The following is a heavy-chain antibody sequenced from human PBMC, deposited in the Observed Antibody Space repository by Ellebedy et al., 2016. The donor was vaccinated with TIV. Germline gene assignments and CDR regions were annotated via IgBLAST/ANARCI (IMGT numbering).Heavy chain of an antibody. Sequence: ASVKVSCKASGGIFRSNAVSWVRQAPGQGLEWMGWISAFNGDTNYVQKLQGRVTMTSDTSTSTAYMELRSLRSDDTAVYYCARVIGLRDCDGATCSPPPPLDYWGQGTLVIVSS. J-gene: IGHJ4*02. D-gene: IGHD2-21*01. CDR2: ISAFNGDT. CDR3: ARVIGLRDCDGATCSPPPPLDY. V-gene: IGHV1-18*01. CDR1: GGIFRSNA.